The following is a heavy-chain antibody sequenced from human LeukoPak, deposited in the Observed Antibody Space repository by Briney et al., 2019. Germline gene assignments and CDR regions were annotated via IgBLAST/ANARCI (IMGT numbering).Heavy chain of an antibody. CDR2: IYYSGST. Sequence: SETLSLTCTVSGGSISSYYWSWIRQPPGKGLEWIGYIYYSGSTNYNPSLKSRVTISVDTSKNQFSLKLSSVTAADTAVYYCAKDSEAVTTWPGYWGQGTLVTVSS. J-gene: IGHJ4*02. CDR1: GGSISSYY. CDR3: AKDSEAVTTWPGY. D-gene: IGHD4-17*01. V-gene: IGHV4-59*01.